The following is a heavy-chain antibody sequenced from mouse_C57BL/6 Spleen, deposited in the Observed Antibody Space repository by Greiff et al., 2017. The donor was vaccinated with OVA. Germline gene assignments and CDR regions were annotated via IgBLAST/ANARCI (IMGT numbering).Heavy chain of an antibody. Sequence: QVQLKESGAELVKPGASVKISCKASGYAFSSYWMNWVKQRPGKGLEWIGQIYPGDGDTNYNGKFKGKATLTADKSSSTAYMQLSSLTSEDSAVYFCARGATVEVPDYWGQGTTLTVSS. D-gene: IGHD1-1*01. V-gene: IGHV1-80*01. J-gene: IGHJ2*01. CDR2: IYPGDGDT. CDR3: ARGATVEVPDY. CDR1: GYAFSSYW.